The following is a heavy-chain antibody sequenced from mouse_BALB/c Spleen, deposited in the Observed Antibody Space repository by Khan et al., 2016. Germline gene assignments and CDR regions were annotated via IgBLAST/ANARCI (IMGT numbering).Heavy chain of an antibody. CDR3: NAIYYGNDVYFDY. J-gene: IGHJ2*01. CDR2: IDPENGDT. Sequence: VQLKESGAELVRSGASVKLSCTASVFNIKDYYMHWVKQRPEQGLEWIGWIDPENGDTEYAPKFLGKATMTADTSSNAAYLQFSSLTSEDSAVYYCNAIYYGNDVYFDYWGQGTTLTVSS. V-gene: IGHV14-4*02. D-gene: IGHD2-2*01. CDR1: VFNIKDYY.